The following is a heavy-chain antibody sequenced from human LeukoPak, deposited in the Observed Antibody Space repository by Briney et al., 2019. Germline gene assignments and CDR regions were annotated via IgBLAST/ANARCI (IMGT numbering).Heavy chain of an antibody. CDR3: AKASLDKFTVTTWYFDY. J-gene: IGHJ4*02. CDR1: GFTFNNYA. V-gene: IGHV3-30-3*01. Sequence: GGSLRLSCAASGFTFNNYAMHWVRQAPGKGLEWVAVISNDGVNKYYADSVKGRFIISRDNSKNTLYLQMNSLRAEDTAVYYCAKASLDKFTVTTWYFDYWGQGTLVTVSS. CDR2: ISNDGVNK. D-gene: IGHD4-11*01.